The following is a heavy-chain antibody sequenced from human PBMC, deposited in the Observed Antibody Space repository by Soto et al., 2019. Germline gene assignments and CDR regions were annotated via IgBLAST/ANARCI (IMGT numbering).Heavy chain of an antibody. CDR3: ARDGVATLYYYGMDV. Sequence: EVPLVESGGGLVQPGGSLRLSCAASGFTVSSNYMSWVRQAPGKGLEWVSVIYSGGSTYYADSEKGRFTISRDNSKNTVYLQMNSLRDEDTAVYYCARDGVATLYYYGMDVWGQGTTVTVSS. V-gene: IGHV3-66*01. CDR2: IYSGGST. D-gene: IGHD5-12*01. J-gene: IGHJ6*02. CDR1: GFTVSSNY.